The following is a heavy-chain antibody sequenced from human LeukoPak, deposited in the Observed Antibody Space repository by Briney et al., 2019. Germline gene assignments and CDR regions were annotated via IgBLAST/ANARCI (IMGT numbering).Heavy chain of an antibody. V-gene: IGHV3-53*01. CDR2: MYTGGTT. Sequence: GGSLRLSCAASGFTVSGTNMNWVRQAPGKGLEWVSAMYTGGTTYYADSVKGRFTISRDNSSNTLFLHMSSLRVDDTAVYYCAKEDATSGAGLACWGQGTLVTVSS. J-gene: IGHJ4*02. CDR3: AKEDATSGAGLAC. D-gene: IGHD7-27*01. CDR1: GFTVSGTN.